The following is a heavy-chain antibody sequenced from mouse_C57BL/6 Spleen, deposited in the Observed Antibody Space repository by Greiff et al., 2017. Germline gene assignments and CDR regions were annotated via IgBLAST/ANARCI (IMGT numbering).Heavy chain of an antibody. CDR2: IWTGGGT. Sequence: VQLQESGPGLVAPSQSLSITCTVSGFSLTSYAISWVRQPPGKGLEWLGEIWTGGGTNYNSALKSSLSISKDNSKSQVFLKMNSLQTDDTARYYCARNGITTVVSHWYFDVWGTGTTVTVSS. CDR1: GFSLTSYA. CDR3: ARNGITTVVSHWYFDV. J-gene: IGHJ1*03. D-gene: IGHD1-1*01. V-gene: IGHV2-9-1*01.